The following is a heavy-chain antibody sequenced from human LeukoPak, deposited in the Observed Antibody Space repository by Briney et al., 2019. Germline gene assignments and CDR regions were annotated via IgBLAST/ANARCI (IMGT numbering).Heavy chain of an antibody. V-gene: IGHV4-30-2*01. D-gene: IGHD6-19*01. CDR2: IFHSGST. J-gene: IGHJ2*01. Sequence: SQTLSLTCAVSGASISSGGYSWSWIRQPPGKGLEWIGYIFHSGSTYYNPSLKSRVTILVDTSKNQFSLKLSSVTAADTAVYYCARAIAVAGLLDWYFDLWGRGTLVTVSS. CDR1: GASISSGGYS. CDR3: ARAIAVAGLLDWYFDL.